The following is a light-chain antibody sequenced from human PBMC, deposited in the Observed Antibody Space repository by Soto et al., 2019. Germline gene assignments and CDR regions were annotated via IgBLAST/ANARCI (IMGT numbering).Light chain of an antibody. J-gene: IGLJ2*01. Sequence: QSALTQPASVSGSPGQSITISCTGTSSDVGGYNYVSWYQQLPGTSPKLLIYSDNQRPSGVPDRFSGSKSGTSASLAISGLLSEDEADYYCAAWDDSLNGVVFGGGTKLTVL. CDR2: SDN. CDR1: SSDVGGYNY. CDR3: AAWDDSLNGVV. V-gene: IGLV1-44*01.